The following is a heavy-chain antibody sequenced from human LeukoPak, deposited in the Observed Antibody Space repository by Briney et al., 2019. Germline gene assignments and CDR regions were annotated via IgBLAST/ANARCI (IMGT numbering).Heavy chain of an antibody. Sequence: GGSLRLSCAASGFTFSTYSMNWVRQAPGKGLEWISYISNTGSVIYYADSVKGRFTISRDNAKNSPYLQMNSLRAEDTALYYCATRYASGPIADYWGQGTLVTVSS. CDR1: GFTFSTYS. CDR2: ISNTGSVI. CDR3: ATRYASGPIADY. D-gene: IGHD3-10*01. V-gene: IGHV3-48*04. J-gene: IGHJ4*02.